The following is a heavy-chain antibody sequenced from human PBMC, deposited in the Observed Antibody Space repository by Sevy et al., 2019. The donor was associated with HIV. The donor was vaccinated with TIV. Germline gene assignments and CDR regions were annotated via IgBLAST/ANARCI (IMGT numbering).Heavy chain of an antibody. CDR1: GGSFSGYY. CDR3: ARGEDSSGYYIFDY. V-gene: IGHV4-34*01. CDR2: INHSGST. Sequence: SETLSLTCAVYGGSFSGYYWSWIRQPPGKGLEWIGEINHSGSTNYNPSLKSRVTISVDTSKNQFSLKLSSLTAAETAVYYCARGEDSSGYYIFDYWGQGTLVTVSS. J-gene: IGHJ4*02. D-gene: IGHD3-22*01.